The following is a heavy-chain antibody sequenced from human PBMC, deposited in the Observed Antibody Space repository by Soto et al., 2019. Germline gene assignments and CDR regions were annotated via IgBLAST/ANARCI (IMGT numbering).Heavy chain of an antibody. Sequence: PETLSLTCTVSGGSISSSSYYWGWIRQPPGKGLEWIGSIYYSGSTYYNPSLKSRVTISVDTSKNQFSLKLSSVTAADTAVYYCARRAGYGGDGYYFDYWGQGTLVTVSS. J-gene: IGHJ4*02. D-gene: IGHD5-12*01. V-gene: IGHV4-39*01. CDR2: IYYSGST. CDR3: ARRAGYGGDGYYFDY. CDR1: GGSISSSSYY.